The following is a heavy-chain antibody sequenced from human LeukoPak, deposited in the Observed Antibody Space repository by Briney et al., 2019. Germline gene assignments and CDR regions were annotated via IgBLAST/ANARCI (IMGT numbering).Heavy chain of an antibody. V-gene: IGHV3-23*01. Sequence: GGSLRLSCAASGVTFSSYAMSWVRQAPGKGLEWVSAISGSGGSTYYADSVKGRFTISRDNSKNTLYLQMNSLRAEDTAVYHCAKDLPKYGSGTRGGFDYWGQGTLVTVSS. CDR2: ISGSGGST. D-gene: IGHD3-10*01. CDR1: GVTFSSYA. J-gene: IGHJ4*02. CDR3: AKDLPKYGSGTRGGFDY.